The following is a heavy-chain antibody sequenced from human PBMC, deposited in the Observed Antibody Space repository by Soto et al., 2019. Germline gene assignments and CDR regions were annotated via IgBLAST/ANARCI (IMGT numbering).Heavy chain of an antibody. CDR3: TSYGSETRDYYYSYGMDV. CDR2: IRSKANSYAT. J-gene: IGHJ6*02. CDR1: GFTFSGSA. V-gene: IGHV3-73*01. D-gene: IGHD3-10*01. Sequence: GGSLRLSCAASGFTFSGSAMHWVRQASGKGLEWVGRIRSKANSYATAYAASVKGRFTISRDDSKNTAYLQMNSLKTKDTAVYYCTSYGSETRDYYYSYGMDVWGQGTTVTVSS.